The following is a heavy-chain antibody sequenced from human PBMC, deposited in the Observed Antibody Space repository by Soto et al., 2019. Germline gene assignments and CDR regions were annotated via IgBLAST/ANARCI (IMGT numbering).Heavy chain of an antibody. J-gene: IGHJ4*02. CDR1: GYTSTSYY. CDR3: SRGYPPRDQLGNLPGAF. V-gene: IGHV1-46*03. CDR2: INPSGGST. Sequence: ASVKVSCKASGYTSTSYYIQWVRQAPGQGLEWMGIINPSGGSTNYAQKFQGRVTMTRDTSTSTVYMELSSLRSEDTAIYYCSRGYPPRDQLGNLPGAFWGQGTLVTVSS. D-gene: IGHD1-1*01.